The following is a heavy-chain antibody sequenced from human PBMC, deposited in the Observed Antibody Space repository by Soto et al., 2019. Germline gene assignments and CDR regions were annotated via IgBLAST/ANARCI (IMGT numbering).Heavy chain of an antibody. V-gene: IGHV4-30-2*01. CDR2: IYHSGST. Sequence: SETLSLTCAVSGGSVSSGGYSWSWIRQPPGKGLEWIGYIYHSGSTYYNPSLKSRVTISVDRSKNQFSLKLSSVTAADTAVYYCARQTSYDSSGYYPPYYYYGVDGWGQGTTVTVSS. J-gene: IGHJ6*02. D-gene: IGHD3-22*01. CDR1: GGSVSSGGYS. CDR3: ARQTSYDSSGYYPPYYYYGVDG.